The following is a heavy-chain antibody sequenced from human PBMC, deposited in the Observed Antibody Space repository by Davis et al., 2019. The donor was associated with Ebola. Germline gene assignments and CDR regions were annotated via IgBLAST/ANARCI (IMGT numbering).Heavy chain of an antibody. V-gene: IGHV3-64*02. J-gene: IGHJ6*02. CDR3: ARDKEKPMYYDFWSGYYHTYYYYGMDV. CDR2: ISSNGGST. Sequence: PGGSLRLSCAASGFTFSSYAMHWVRQAPGKGLEYVSAISSNGGSTYYADSVKGRFTISRDNSKNTLYLQMNSLRAEDTAVYYCARDKEKPMYYDFWSGYYHTYYYYGMDVWGQGTTVTVSS. D-gene: IGHD3-3*01. CDR1: GFTFSSYA.